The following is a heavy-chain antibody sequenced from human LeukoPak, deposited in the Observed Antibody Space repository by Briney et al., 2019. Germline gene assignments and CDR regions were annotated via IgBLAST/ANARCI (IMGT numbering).Heavy chain of an antibody. CDR1: GDSVSSNSAA. CDR2: TYYRSKWYN. D-gene: IGHD2-15*01. J-gene: IGHJ5*02. CDR3: ASERSYCSGGSCYVVFDP. V-gene: IGHV6-1*01. Sequence: SQTLSLTCAISGDSVSSNSAAWNWIRQSPSRGLEWLGRTYYRSKWYNDYAVSVKSRITINPDTSKNQFSLQLNSVTPEDTAVCYCASERSYCSGGSCYVVFDPWGQGTLVTVSS.